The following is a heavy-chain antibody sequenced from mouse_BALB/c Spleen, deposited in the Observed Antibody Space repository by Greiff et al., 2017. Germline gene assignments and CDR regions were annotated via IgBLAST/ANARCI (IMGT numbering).Heavy chain of an antibody. Sequence: DVMLVESGGGLVKPGGSLKLSCAASGFTFSSYAMSWVRQTPEKRLEWVATISSGGSYTYYPDSVKGRFTISRDNAKNTLYLQMSSLRSEDTAMYYCARLSYYDAMDYWGQGTSVTVSS. V-gene: IGHV5-9-1*01. CDR3: ARLSYYDAMDY. CDR2: ISSGGSYT. D-gene: IGHD6-2*01. J-gene: IGHJ4*01. CDR1: GFTFSSYA.